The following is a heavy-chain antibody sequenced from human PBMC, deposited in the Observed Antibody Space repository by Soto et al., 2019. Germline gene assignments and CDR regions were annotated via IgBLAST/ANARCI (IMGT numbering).Heavy chain of an antibody. V-gene: IGHV1-69*06. CDR1: GGTFSSYA. Sequence: QVQLVQSGAEVKKPGSSVKVSCKASGGTFSSYAISWVRQAPGQGLEWMGGIIPIFGTANYAQKFQGRVTNTADKSTSTAYMELSSLRSEDTAVYYCARPCGGRSPYYYYGMDVWGQGTTVTVSS. CDR3: ARPCGGRSPYYYYGMDV. J-gene: IGHJ6*02. D-gene: IGHD2-21*01. CDR2: IIPIFGTA.